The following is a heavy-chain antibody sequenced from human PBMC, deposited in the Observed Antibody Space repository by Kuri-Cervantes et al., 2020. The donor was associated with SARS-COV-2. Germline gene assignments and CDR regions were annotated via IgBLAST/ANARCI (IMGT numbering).Heavy chain of an antibody. CDR3: VKDSRVYYFDY. CDR2: ISGSGANT. V-gene: IGHV3-23*01. CDR1: GFTFSRFP. Sequence: GETLKISCAASGFTFSRFPMSWVRQAPGKGLEWVSVISGSGANTYYANPVKGWFTISRDNSKNTLYLQMHSLRAEDTDVYYCVKDSRVYYFDYWGQGTLVTVSS. J-gene: IGHJ4*02.